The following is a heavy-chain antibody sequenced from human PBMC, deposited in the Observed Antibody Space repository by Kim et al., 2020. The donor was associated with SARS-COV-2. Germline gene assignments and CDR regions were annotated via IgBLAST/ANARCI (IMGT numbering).Heavy chain of an antibody. J-gene: IGHJ6*03. Sequence: SVKGRLTISRDNAKNSLYLQMNSLRAEDTAVYYCARLAAAAYYYYYMDVWGKGTTVTVSS. D-gene: IGHD6-13*01. CDR3: ARLAAAAYYYYYMDV. V-gene: IGHV3-48*03.